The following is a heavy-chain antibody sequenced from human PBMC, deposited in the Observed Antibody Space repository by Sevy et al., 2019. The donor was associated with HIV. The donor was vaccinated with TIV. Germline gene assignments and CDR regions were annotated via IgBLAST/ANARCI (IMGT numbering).Heavy chain of an antibody. D-gene: IGHD4-17*01. J-gene: IGHJ4*02. Sequence: GGSLRLSCTASGFTFGDYCMCWVRKAPGKGLEWVAFLKSDVYGGTVDHAASVRGRIVISRDDSKTIAYLQMNALKTEATGFYYGTRWKAAQSIFDYWGQGALVTVSS. V-gene: IGHV3-49*04. CDR1: GFTFGDYC. CDR3: TRWKAAQSIFDY. CDR2: LKSDVYGGTV.